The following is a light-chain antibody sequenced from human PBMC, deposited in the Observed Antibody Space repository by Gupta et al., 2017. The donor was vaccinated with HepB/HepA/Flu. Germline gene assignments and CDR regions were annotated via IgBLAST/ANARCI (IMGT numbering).Light chain of an antibody. CDR3: SSYTSSSTVV. V-gene: IGLV2-14*01. J-gene: IGLJ2*01. CDR2: DVS. Sequence: QSALPQPASVSASPGQSITIACTGTSSDVGGYNYVSWYQQHPGKAPKLMIYDVSNRPSGVSNRFSGSKSGNTASLTISGLQAEDEADYYCSSYTSSSTVVFGGGTKLTVL. CDR1: SSDVGGYNY.